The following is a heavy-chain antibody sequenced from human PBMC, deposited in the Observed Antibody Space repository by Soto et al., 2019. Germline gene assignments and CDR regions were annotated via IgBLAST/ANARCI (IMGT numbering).Heavy chain of an antibody. CDR2: ISGSGGST. D-gene: IGHD1-7*01. CDR1: GFTFSSYA. Sequence: QPGGSLRLSCAASGFTFSSYAMSWVRQAPGKGLEWVSAISGSGGSTYYADSVKGRFTISRDNSKNTLYLQMNSLRAEDTAVYYCAKDNAPFRYNWNYEAFDYWGQGTLVSVSS. V-gene: IGHV3-23*01. CDR3: AKDNAPFRYNWNYEAFDY. J-gene: IGHJ4*02.